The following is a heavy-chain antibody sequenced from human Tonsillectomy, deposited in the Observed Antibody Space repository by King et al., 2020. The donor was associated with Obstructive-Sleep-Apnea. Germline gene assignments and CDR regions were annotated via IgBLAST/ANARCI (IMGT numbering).Heavy chain of an antibody. CDR3: AGMTQTDAFNI. CDR1: GFTFSSYS. CDR2: ISSSSGTI. V-gene: IGHV3-48*04. J-gene: IGHJ3*02. Sequence: QLVQSGGGLVQPGGSLRLSCAASGFTFSSYSMDWVRQAPGKGLEWVSYISSSSGTIYYADSVKGRFTISRDNAKSSLYLQMNSLRAEDTAVYYCAGMTQTDAFNIWGQGTMVTVSS.